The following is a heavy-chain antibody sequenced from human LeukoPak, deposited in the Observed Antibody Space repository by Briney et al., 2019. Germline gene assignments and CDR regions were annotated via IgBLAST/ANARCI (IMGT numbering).Heavy chain of an antibody. J-gene: IGHJ4*02. CDR3: ARDTNSGDFWSGYFVY. V-gene: IGHV1-18*01. CDR1: GYTFTSYG. CDR2: ISAYNGNT. Sequence: GASVKVSCKASGYTFTSYGISWVRQAPGQGLEWMGWISAYNGNTNYAQKLQGRVTMTTDTSTSTAYMELRSLRSGDTAVYYCARDTNSGDFWSGYFVYWGQGTLVTVSS. D-gene: IGHD3-3*01.